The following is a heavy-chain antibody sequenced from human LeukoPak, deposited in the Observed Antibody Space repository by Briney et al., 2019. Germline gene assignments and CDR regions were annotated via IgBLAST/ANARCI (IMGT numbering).Heavy chain of an antibody. J-gene: IGHJ4*02. CDR1: GFTFSSYA. D-gene: IGHD5-12*01. Sequence: PGGSLRLSCAASGFTFSSYAVSWVRQAPGKGLEWVSAISGSGGSTYYADSVKGRFTISRDNSKNTLYLQMNSLRAEDTAVYYCAKVRDIVATIPLFDYWGQGTLVTVSS. CDR2: ISGSGGST. V-gene: IGHV3-23*01. CDR3: AKVRDIVATIPLFDY.